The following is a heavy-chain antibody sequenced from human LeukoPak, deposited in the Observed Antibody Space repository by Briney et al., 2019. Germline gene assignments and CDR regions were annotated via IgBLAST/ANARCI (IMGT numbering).Heavy chain of an antibody. CDR3: ARDLDTEAGSFDY. CDR2: IKTKTDGGTI. J-gene: IGHJ4*02. Sequence: PGEPLRLSCAASGFGLSNAWMSWVRQAPGKGLEWVGRIKTKTDGGTIDYAAPVKGRSTISRDDSKNMVYLLMNSLKTEDTAVYYCARDLDTEAGSFDYWGQGTLVTVSS. CDR1: GFGLSNAW. V-gene: IGHV3-15*01. D-gene: IGHD3/OR15-3a*01.